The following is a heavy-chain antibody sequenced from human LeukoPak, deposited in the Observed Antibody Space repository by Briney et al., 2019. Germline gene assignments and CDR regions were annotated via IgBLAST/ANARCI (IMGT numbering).Heavy chain of an antibody. J-gene: IGHJ5*02. CDR3: ARGAEAERFDP. CDR2: IYYSGST. CDR1: GGSISSYY. Sequence: SETLSLTCTVSGGSISSYYWSWIRQPPGKGLEWIGYIYYSGSTNYNPSLKSRVTISVDTSKNQFSLKLSSVTAADTAVYYCARGAEAERFDPWGQGTLVTVSS. V-gene: IGHV4-59*01.